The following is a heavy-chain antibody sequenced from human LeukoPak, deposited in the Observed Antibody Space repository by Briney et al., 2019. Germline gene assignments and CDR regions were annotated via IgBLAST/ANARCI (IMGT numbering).Heavy chain of an antibody. J-gene: IGHJ6*03. Sequence: SETLSLTCTVSGYSMSSGYYWGWIRQPPERGLEWIGSMYHTGSTYYNPSLKSRVTISVDTSKNQFSLKLSSVTAADTAVYYCARQTGAYYYYMDVWGKGTTVTVSS. CDR2: MYHTGST. CDR3: ARQTGAYYYYMDV. D-gene: IGHD7-27*01. V-gene: IGHV4-38-2*02. CDR1: GYSMSSGYY.